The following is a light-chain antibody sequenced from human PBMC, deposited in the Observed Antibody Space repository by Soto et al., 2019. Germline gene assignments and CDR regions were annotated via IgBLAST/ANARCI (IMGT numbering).Light chain of an antibody. CDR3: QQSYSTPYT. J-gene: IGKJ2*01. V-gene: IGKV1-39*01. CDR1: QSISSY. CDR2: TAS. Sequence: DIQMTQSPSSLSASVGDRVTVTCRASQSISSYLNWYQQKPGKAPKLLIYTASTLQSGVPSRFSGRGSGTDFTLTISSLQPEDFATYYCQQSYSTPYTFGQGTKPEIK.